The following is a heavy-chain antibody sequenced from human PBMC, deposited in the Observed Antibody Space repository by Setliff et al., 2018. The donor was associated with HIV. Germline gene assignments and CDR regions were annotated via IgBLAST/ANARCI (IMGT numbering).Heavy chain of an antibody. CDR1: GYTFTNYG. CDR3: ARDEGSSGPRDH. J-gene: IGHJ4*02. CDR2: LASYNDDA. Sequence: ASVKVSCKASGYTFTNYGITWVRQAPGHGLEWMGWLASYNDDANYAQNLQGRVTMTTDKSTSTAYMELRSLRSEDTAVYYCARDEGSSGPRDHWGQGTLVTVSS. D-gene: IGHD6-19*01. V-gene: IGHV1-18*01.